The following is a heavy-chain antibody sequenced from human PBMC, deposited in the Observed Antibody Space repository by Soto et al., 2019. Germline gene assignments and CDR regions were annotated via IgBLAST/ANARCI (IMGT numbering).Heavy chain of an antibody. V-gene: IGHV4-30-4*01. CDR2: IYYSGST. D-gene: IGHD6-13*01. CDR1: GGSISSGDYY. CDR3: ASSNIAATGFYYYGMDV. Sequence: PSETLSLTCTVSGGSISSGDYYWSWIRQPPGKGLEWIGYIYYSGSTYYNTPLKSRVTISVDTSKNQFSLKLSSVTAADTAVYYCASSNIAATGFYYYGMDVWGRGTTVTVSS. J-gene: IGHJ6*02.